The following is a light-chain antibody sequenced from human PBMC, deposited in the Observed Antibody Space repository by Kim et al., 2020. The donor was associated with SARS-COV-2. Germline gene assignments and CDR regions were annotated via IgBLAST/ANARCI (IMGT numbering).Light chain of an antibody. CDR3: QSYDSNNQV. CDR1: RGRIDSYY. V-gene: IGLV6-57*01. Sequence: GNTVTISFTRSRGRIDSYYVQWYQQRPGSSPTTLIYEDDHRPSGVPDRVSGSIDLSSNSASLTISGLKSEDEADYYCQSYDSNNQVFGGGTQLTVL. CDR2: EDD. J-gene: IGLJ3*02.